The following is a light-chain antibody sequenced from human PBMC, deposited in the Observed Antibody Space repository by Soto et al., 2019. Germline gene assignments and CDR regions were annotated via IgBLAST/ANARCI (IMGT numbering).Light chain of an antibody. J-gene: IGLJ2*01. CDR3: QVWDSDSDHVV. V-gene: IGLV3-21*02. CDR1: NLEFKS. Sequence: SSALTQPPSVSVAPGQTASISCGGYNLEFKSVHWYQQRPGQAPVLVVFDDRDRPSGIPDRFSGASSGDTATLTISRVEAGDESDFYCQVWDSDSDHVVFGGGTKVTVL. CDR2: DDR.